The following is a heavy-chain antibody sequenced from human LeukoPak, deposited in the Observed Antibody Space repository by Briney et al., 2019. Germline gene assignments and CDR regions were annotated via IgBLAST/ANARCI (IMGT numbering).Heavy chain of an antibody. CDR2: ISYDGSNK. CDR3: ASRDDILTGYVDY. J-gene: IGHJ4*02. CDR1: GFTFSSYA. V-gene: IGHV3-30-3*01. Sequence: GGSLRLSCAASGFTFSSYAMHWVRQAPGKGLEWVAVISYDGSNKYYADSVKGRFTISRDNSKNTLYLQMNSLRAEDTAVYYCASRDDILTGYVDYWGQGTLVTVSS. D-gene: IGHD3-9*01.